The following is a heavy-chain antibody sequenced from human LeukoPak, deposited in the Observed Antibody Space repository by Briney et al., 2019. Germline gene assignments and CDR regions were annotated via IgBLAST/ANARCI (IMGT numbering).Heavy chain of an antibody. Sequence: PGGSLRLSCAASGFSVTNIYMMWVRQAPGKGLDWVSGIYSGGSAFYADSVKGRFTVSRDESQNTLYLHMNSLRGDDTAVYFCGGSRFDCWGQGTLVTVSS. J-gene: IGHJ4*02. CDR1: GFSVTNIY. D-gene: IGHD2-15*01. V-gene: IGHV3-53*01. CDR3: GGSRFDC. CDR2: IYSGGSA.